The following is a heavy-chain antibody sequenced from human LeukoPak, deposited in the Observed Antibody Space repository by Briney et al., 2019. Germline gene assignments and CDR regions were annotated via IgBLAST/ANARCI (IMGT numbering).Heavy chain of an antibody. V-gene: IGHV3-15*01. CDR1: GFTFNLAY. CDR3: TTDLRP. J-gene: IGHJ1*01. Sequence: GGSLRLSCAASGFTFNLAYMTWVRQAPGKGLEWVACIKSKTDGGTTYYAAPVKGRFTISRDDSKNTLYLQMNSLKIEDTALYYCTTDLRPWGQGTLVTVSS. D-gene: IGHD3-3*01. CDR2: IKSKTDGGTT.